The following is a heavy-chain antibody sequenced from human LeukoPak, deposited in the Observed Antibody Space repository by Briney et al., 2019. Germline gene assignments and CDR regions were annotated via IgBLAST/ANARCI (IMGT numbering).Heavy chain of an antibody. V-gene: IGHV3-7*01. Sequence: GRSLRLSCAASGFTFSSYGMHWVRQAPGKGLEWVANIKQDGSEKYYVDSVKGRFTISRDNAKNSLYLQMNSLRAEDTAVYYCARDRNYGDYDVWGQGTLVTVSS. D-gene: IGHD4-17*01. CDR3: ARDRNYGDYDV. J-gene: IGHJ4*02. CDR2: IKQDGSEK. CDR1: GFTFSSYG.